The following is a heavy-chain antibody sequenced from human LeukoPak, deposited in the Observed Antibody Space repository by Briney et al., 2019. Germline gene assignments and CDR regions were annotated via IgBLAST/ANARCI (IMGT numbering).Heavy chain of an antibody. D-gene: IGHD3-10*01. Sequence: PGGSLRLSCAASGFTVSSNYMSWVRQAPGKGLEWVSVIYSGGSTYYAGSVKGRFTISRDNSKNTLYLQMDSPRAEDTAVYYCAKEAVVWFGEYARPYYFDYWGQGTLVTVSS. CDR1: GFTVSSNY. CDR2: IYSGGST. V-gene: IGHV3-53*01. J-gene: IGHJ4*02. CDR3: AKEAVVWFGEYARPYYFDY.